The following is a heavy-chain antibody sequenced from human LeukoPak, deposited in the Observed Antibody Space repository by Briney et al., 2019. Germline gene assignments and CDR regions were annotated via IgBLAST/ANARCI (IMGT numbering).Heavy chain of an antibody. V-gene: IGHV1-46*01. CDR3: ARGIAVAGRRFDY. D-gene: IGHD6-19*01. CDR1: GYTFTSYY. CDR2: INPSAGST. Sequence: ASVKVSCKASGYTFTSYYMHWVRQAPGQGLGWMGIINPSAGSTSFPQKFQGRVTMTRDTSTSTVYMELSSLTSEDTAVYYCARGIAVAGRRFDYWGQGTLVTVSS. J-gene: IGHJ4*02.